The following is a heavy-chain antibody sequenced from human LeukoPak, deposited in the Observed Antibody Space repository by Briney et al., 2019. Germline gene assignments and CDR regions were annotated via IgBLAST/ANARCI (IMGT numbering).Heavy chain of an antibody. J-gene: IGHJ4*02. CDR3: AKSFGHYLHY. V-gene: IGHV4-59*08. Sequence: PSETLSLTCTVPGGSISSYYWSWIRQPPGKGLEWIGYIYYSGSTNYNPSLKSRVTISVDTSKNQFSLKLSSVTAADTAVYYCAKSFGHYLHYWGQGTLVTVSS. CDR1: GGSISSYY. D-gene: IGHD1-26*01. CDR2: IYYSGST.